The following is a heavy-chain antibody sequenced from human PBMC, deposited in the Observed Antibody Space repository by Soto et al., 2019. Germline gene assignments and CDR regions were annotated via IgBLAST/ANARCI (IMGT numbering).Heavy chain of an antibody. Sequence: QVQLVESGGGVVQPGRSLRLSCAASGFTFSSYGMHWVRQAPGKGLEWVAVIWYDGSNKNYADSVKGRFTISRDNSKNTLYLQMNSLRAEDTAVYYCARDLASGWYFDLWGRGTLVTVSS. V-gene: IGHV3-33*01. D-gene: IGHD1-1*01. J-gene: IGHJ2*01. CDR3: ARDLASGWYFDL. CDR2: IWYDGSNK. CDR1: GFTFSSYG.